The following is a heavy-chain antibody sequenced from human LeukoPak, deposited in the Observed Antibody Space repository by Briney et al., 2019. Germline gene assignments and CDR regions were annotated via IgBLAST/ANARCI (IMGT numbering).Heavy chain of an antibody. Sequence: PGGSLRLSCAASGFTFSSYSINWVRQAPGKGLEWVSSITSGSLYIYYADSLKGRFTISRDNAKNSLYLQMNSLRAEDTAVYYCARESYSSGWYFDYWGQGTLVTVSS. V-gene: IGHV3-21*01. J-gene: IGHJ4*02. CDR3: ARESYSSGWYFDY. CDR2: ITSGSLYI. CDR1: GFTFSSYS. D-gene: IGHD6-19*01.